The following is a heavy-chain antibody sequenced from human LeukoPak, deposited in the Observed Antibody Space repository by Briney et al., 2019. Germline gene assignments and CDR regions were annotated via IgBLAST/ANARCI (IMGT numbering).Heavy chain of an antibody. Sequence: SETLSLTCTVSGGSISSGSYYWSWIRQPAGKGLEWIGRIYTSGSTNYNPSLKSRVTISLDTSKNQFSLKLSSVTAADTAVYYCARDLVTAAGTIDRFDPWGQGTLVTVSS. CDR3: ARDLVTAAGTIDRFDP. CDR2: IYTSGST. J-gene: IGHJ5*02. CDR1: GGSISSGSYY. D-gene: IGHD6-13*01. V-gene: IGHV4-61*02.